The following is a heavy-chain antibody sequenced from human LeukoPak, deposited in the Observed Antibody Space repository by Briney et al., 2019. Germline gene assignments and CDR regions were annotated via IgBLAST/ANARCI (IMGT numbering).Heavy chain of an antibody. D-gene: IGHD6-13*01. J-gene: IGHJ5*02. CDR2: IYYSGST. CDR3: ARLFWQQLAYNWFDP. Sequence: SGTLSLTCTVSGGSISSYYWSWIRQPPGKGLEWIGYIYYSGSTNYNPSLKSRVTISVDTSKNQFSLKLSSVTAADTAVYYCARLFWQQLAYNWFDPWGQGTLVTVSS. CDR1: GGSISSYY. V-gene: IGHV4-59*12.